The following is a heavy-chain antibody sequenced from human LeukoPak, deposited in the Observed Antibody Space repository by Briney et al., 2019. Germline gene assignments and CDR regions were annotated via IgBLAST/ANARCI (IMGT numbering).Heavy chain of an antibody. CDR1: GGSISGYY. J-gene: IGHJ4*02. Sequence: ASETLSLTCTVSGGSISGYYWSWIRQPPGKGLEWIGYVYSREKTNYNPFFKSRVTISGDTSKNQFSLKLSSVIAADTSVYYCAREWWAAGPLDYWGQGILVTVSS. D-gene: IGHD6-25*01. CDR3: AREWWAAGPLDY. CDR2: VYSREKT. V-gene: IGHV4-59*01.